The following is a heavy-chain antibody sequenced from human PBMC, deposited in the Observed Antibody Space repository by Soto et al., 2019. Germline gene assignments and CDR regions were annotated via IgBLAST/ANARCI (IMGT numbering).Heavy chain of an antibody. CDR1: GGSMSSGGYS. CDR2: IYHSGST. V-gene: IGHV4-30-2*01. Sequence: QLQLQESGSGLVTPSQTLSLTCAVSGGSMSSGGYSWSWIRQPPGKGLEWIGYIYHSGSTYYSPSFKSRVTISVDRSKNQFSLKLSYVTAADTALYYCARGGSSGYYFDYWGQGTLVTVSS. CDR3: ARGGSSGYYFDY. D-gene: IGHD3-22*01. J-gene: IGHJ4*02.